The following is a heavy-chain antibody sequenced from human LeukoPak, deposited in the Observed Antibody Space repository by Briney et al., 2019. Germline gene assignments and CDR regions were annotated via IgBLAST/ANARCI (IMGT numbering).Heavy chain of an antibody. J-gene: IGHJ4*02. D-gene: IGHD3-22*01. Sequence: PGGSLRLSCAASGFTFSSYGMHWVRQAPGKGLEWVAVISYDGSNKYYADPVKGRFTISRDNSKNTLYLQMNSLRAEDTAVYYCAKPPPYYYDSSGYYAYWGQGTLVTVSS. V-gene: IGHV3-30*18. CDR2: ISYDGSNK. CDR1: GFTFSSYG. CDR3: AKPPPYYYDSSGYYAY.